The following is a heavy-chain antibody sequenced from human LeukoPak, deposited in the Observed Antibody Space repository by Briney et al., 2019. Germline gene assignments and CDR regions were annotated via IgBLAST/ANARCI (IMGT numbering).Heavy chain of an antibody. J-gene: IGHJ4*02. V-gene: IGHV3-53*01. CDR2: IYSGGST. Sequence: GGSLRLSCAASGFTVSSNYMSWVRQAPGKGLEWVSVIYSGGSTYYADSVKGRFTISRDNSKNTLYLQMNSLRAEDTAVYYCARAHCSGGSCYFLDYWGQGTLVIVSS. D-gene: IGHD2-15*01. CDR3: ARAHCSGGSCYFLDY. CDR1: GFTVSSNY.